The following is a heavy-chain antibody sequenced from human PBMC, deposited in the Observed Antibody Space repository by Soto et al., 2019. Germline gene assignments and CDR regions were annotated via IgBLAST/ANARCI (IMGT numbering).Heavy chain of an antibody. V-gene: IGHV4-59*01. CDR3: TRVDGEWDAFDI. Sequence: SETLSLTYTVSGGSISSYYWGWIRQPPGQGLEWIGYIHDSGTTNYNPSLRSRVSISVDTSKTQFSLKLNYVTAADSAVYYCTRVDGEWDAFDIWGQGTMVTVSS. D-gene: IGHD3-10*01. CDR2: IHDSGTT. J-gene: IGHJ3*02. CDR1: GGSISSYY.